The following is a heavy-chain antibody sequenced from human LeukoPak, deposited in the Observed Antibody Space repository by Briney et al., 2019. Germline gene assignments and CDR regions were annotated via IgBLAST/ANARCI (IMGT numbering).Heavy chain of an antibody. J-gene: IGHJ3*02. CDR1: GGFISSYY. CDR3: ARALDTYHAFDI. V-gene: IGHV4-59*01. Sequence: PSETLSLTCTVSGGFISSYYWSWIRQPPGKGLEWIGYIYYSGSTNYNPSLKSRVTISVDTSKNQFSLKLSSVTAADTAVYYCARALDTYHAFDIWGQGTMVTVSS. CDR2: IYYSGST. D-gene: IGHD5-18*01.